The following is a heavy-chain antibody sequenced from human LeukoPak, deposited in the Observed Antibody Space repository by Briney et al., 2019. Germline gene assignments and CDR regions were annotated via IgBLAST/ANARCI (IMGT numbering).Heavy chain of an antibody. J-gene: IGHJ4*02. CDR1: GGSISSGYYY. CDR2: IYYSGST. Sequence: SETLSLTCTVSGGSISSGYYYWSWIRQPPGKGLEWIGYIYYSGSTYYNPSLKSRVTISVDTSKNQFSLKLSSVTAADTAVYYCAKGGSMNEFGYWGQGTLVSVSS. V-gene: IGHV4-30-4*08. CDR3: AKGGSMNEFGY.